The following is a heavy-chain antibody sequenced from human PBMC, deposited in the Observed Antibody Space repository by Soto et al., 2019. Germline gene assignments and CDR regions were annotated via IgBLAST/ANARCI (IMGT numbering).Heavy chain of an antibody. CDR2: ISAYNGNT. CDR3: ARGIPSLRFLEWLLFDY. J-gene: IGHJ4*02. D-gene: IGHD3-3*01. Sequence: GASVKVSCKASGYTFTSYGISWVRQAPGQGLEWMGWISAYNGNTNYAQKLQGRATMTTDTSTSTAYMELRSLRSDDTAVYYCARGIPSLRFLEWLLFDYWGQGTLVTVSS. V-gene: IGHV1-18*04. CDR1: GYTFTSYG.